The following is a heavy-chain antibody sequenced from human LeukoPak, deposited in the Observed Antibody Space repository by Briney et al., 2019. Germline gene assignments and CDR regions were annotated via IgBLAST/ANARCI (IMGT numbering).Heavy chain of an antibody. CDR3: AKDRGGWFHFDY. D-gene: IGHD6-19*01. CDR1: GFTFDDYA. CDR2: ISWSSGSI. J-gene: IGHJ4*02. V-gene: IGHV3-9*01. Sequence: GRSLRLSCAASGFTFDDYAMHWVRQAPGKGLEWVSGISWSSGSIGYADSVKGRFTISRDNAKNSLYLQMNSLRAEDTALYYCAKDRGGWFHFDYWGQGTLVTVSS.